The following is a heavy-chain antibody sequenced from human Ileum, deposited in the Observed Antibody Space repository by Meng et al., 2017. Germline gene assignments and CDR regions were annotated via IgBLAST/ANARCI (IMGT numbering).Heavy chain of an antibody. CDR1: GSTFTSYD. CDR2: MSPNSGNT. Sequence: QVQLVQSEAEVRKPGAAVKVSCRASGSTFTSYDITWVRQAPGQGLEWMGWMSPNSGNTGYSQNFQGRVTLTRSTPLRTVYMELSSLQSEDTAVYYCARVVSSGTFGDWFDPWGQGTLVTVSS. V-gene: IGHV1-8*01. D-gene: IGHD3-10*01. CDR3: ARVVSSGTFGDWFDP. J-gene: IGHJ5*02.